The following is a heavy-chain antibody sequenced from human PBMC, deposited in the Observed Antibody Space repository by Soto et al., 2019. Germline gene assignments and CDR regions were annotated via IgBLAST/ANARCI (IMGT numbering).Heavy chain of an antibody. J-gene: IGHJ4*02. CDR3: ARGPPKTY. Sequence: QLQLQESGSGLVKPSQTLSLTCAVSGGSISSGGYSWSWIRQPPGKGLEWIGYSYHSGSTYYNPSLKSPVSISVGRSKNQFSLKLSCVTGADTAVYYCARGPPKTYWGQGSRVYVSS. CDR2: SYHSGST. V-gene: IGHV4-30-2*01. CDR1: GGSISSGGYS.